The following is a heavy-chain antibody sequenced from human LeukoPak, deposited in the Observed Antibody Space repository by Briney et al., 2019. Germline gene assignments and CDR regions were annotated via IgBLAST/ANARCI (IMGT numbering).Heavy chain of an antibody. Sequence: PGGSLRLSCAASGFTLSHYAFHWVRQAPGKGLEWVAVIWSDATNQFYADSVKGRFTISRDYSQKTVYLEMDSLTIEDTAIDYCAKDGQRGFDYSNSLEYWGPGTLVSVSS. J-gene: IGHJ4*02. CDR1: GFTLSHYA. CDR3: AKDGQRGFDYSNSLEY. V-gene: IGHV3-33*06. D-gene: IGHD4-11*01. CDR2: IWSDATNQ.